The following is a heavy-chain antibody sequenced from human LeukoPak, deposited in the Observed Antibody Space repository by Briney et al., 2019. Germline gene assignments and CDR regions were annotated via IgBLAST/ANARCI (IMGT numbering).Heavy chain of an antibody. D-gene: IGHD6-19*01. V-gene: IGHV3-48*03. Sequence: PGGSLRLSCAASGFTFSSYEMNWVRQAPGKGLEWVSYISSSGSTIYYADSVKGRFTISRDNAKNSLYLQMNSLRAEDTAVYYCARVGSGWDDAFDIWGQGTMVTVSS. CDR2: ISSSGSTI. CDR1: GFTFSSYE. CDR3: ARVGSGWDDAFDI. J-gene: IGHJ3*02.